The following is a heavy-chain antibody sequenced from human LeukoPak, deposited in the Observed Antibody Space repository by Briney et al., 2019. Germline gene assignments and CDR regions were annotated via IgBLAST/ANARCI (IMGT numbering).Heavy chain of an antibody. J-gene: IGHJ4*02. D-gene: IGHD1-26*01. CDR1: GFTLSSYW. CDR2: VKRDGSEK. Sequence: GGSLRLSCAASGFTLSSYWMSWVRQAPGKGLEWVANVKRDGSEKYYVDSVKGRFTISRDNAKNSLYLQMNSLRVEDTAVYYCVRDDGATKPCWGQGTLVTVSS. CDR3: VRDDGATKPC. V-gene: IGHV3-7*01.